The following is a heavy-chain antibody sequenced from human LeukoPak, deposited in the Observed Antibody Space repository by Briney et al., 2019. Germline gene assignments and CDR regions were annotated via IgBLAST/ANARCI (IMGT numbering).Heavy chain of an antibody. CDR2: IYYSGST. V-gene: IGHV4-39*01. CDR3: ARGDSRRGWFDP. J-gene: IGHJ5*02. D-gene: IGHD6-13*01. CDR1: GGSISSSSNY. Sequence: SETLSLTCTVSGGSISSSSNYWGWIRQSPGKGLEWIGSIYYSGSTYYNPSLKSRVTISVDTSKNQFSLKLSSVAAADTAVYYCARGDSRRGWFDPWGQGTLVTVSS.